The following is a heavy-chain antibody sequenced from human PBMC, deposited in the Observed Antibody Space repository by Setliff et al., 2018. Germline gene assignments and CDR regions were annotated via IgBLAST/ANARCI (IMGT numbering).Heavy chain of an antibody. CDR3: AKASSSWYRGIYYYYYYMDV. CDR1: GFTFSSYG. J-gene: IGHJ6*03. V-gene: IGHV3-30*02. D-gene: IGHD6-13*01. Sequence: GGSLRLSCAVSGFTFSSYGMHWVRQAPGKGLDWVAFIRFDGSNKYYADSVKGRFTISRDNSKNTLYLQMNSLRAEDAAVYYCAKASSSWYRGIYYYYYYMDVWGKGTTVTVSS. CDR2: IRFDGSNK.